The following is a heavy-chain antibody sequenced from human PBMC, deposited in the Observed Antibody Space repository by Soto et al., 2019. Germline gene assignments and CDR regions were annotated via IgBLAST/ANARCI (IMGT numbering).Heavy chain of an antibody. J-gene: IGHJ4*02. CDR3: ARDSPGLELRKAGKFDY. CDR2: IYHSGST. D-gene: IGHD1-7*01. CDR1: GGSISSGGYS. Sequence: PSGTLRLTCAVSGGSISSGGYSWSWLRQPQGKGLEWIGYIYHSGSTYSNPSLKRLVTISVDRSKNQLSLKLSSGTAADTAVYYCARDSPGLELRKAGKFDYWGQGTLVTVSS. V-gene: IGHV4-30-2*01.